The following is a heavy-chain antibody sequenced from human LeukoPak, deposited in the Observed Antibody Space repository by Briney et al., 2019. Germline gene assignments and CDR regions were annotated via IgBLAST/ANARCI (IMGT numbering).Heavy chain of an antibody. D-gene: IGHD3-16*01. CDR3: ARAFRARAFDY. Sequence: PSETLSLTCTVSGGSISSYYWSWIRQPPGKGLEWIGYIYYSGSTNYNPSLKSRVTISVDTSKNQFSLKLSSVTAADTAVYYCARAFRARAFDYWGQGTLVIVSS. J-gene: IGHJ4*02. V-gene: IGHV4-59*08. CDR1: GGSISSYY. CDR2: IYYSGST.